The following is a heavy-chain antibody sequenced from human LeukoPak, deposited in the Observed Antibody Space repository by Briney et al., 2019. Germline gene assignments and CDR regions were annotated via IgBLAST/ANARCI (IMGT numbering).Heavy chain of an antibody. Sequence: GGSLRLSCAASGFTFSSYSMNWVRQAPGKGLEWVSSISSSSSYIYYADSVKGRFTISRDNAKNSLYLQMNSLRAEDTAVYYCARGEGNYYGSGSYSNYFDYWGQGTLVTVSS. D-gene: IGHD3-10*01. V-gene: IGHV3-21*01. CDR2: ISSSSSYI. CDR3: ARGEGNYYGSGSYSNYFDY. CDR1: GFTFSSYS. J-gene: IGHJ4*02.